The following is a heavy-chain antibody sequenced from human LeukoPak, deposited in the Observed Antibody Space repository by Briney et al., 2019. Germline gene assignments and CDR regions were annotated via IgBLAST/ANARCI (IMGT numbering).Heavy chain of an antibody. CDR3: ARFGDHYFGYGYYYYGMDV. V-gene: IGHV1-18*04. J-gene: IGHJ6*02. CDR2: ISAYNGNT. CDR1: GYTFTSYY. Sequence: ASVKVSCKASGYTFTSYYMHWVRQAPGQGLEWMGWISAYNGNTNYAQKLQGRVTMTTDTSTSTAYMELRSLRSDDTAVYYCARFGDHYFGYGYYYYGMDVWGQGTTVTVSS. D-gene: IGHD5-18*01.